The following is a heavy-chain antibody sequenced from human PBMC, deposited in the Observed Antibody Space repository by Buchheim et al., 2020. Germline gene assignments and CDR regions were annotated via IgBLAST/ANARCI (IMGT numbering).Heavy chain of an antibody. CDR1: GFSFSSYW. D-gene: IGHD5-12*01. CDR3: AREGVYGGYADLDY. CDR2: INSDGSST. J-gene: IGHJ4*02. V-gene: IGHV3-74*01. Sequence: EVQLVESGGGLVQPGGFLRLSCAASGFSFSSYWMHWVRQAPGKGLVWVSRINSDGSSTIYADSVKGRFTVSRDNAKNTVYVELNSLRAEDTAVYYCAREGVYGGYADLDYWGQGTL.